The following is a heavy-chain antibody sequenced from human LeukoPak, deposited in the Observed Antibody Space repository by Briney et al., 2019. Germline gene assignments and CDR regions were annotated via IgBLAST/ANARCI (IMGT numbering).Heavy chain of an antibody. CDR1: EYTISSYD. CDR3: ARGIDHDAFDI. CDR2: MNPNSGNT. V-gene: IGHV1-8*01. Sequence: ASVKVSCKASEYTISSYDINWVRQATGQGLEWMGWMNPNSGNTGYAEKFQGRVTMTRNTSISTAYMELSSLRSEDTAVYYCARGIDHDAFDIWGQGTMVTVSS. J-gene: IGHJ3*02.